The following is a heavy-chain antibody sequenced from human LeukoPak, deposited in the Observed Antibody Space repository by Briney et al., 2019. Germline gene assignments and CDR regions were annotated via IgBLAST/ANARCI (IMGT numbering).Heavy chain of an antibody. V-gene: IGHV4-34*11. J-gene: IGHJ4*02. D-gene: IGHD3-22*01. CDR1: GGSFSGYY. CDR2: ISNSGST. Sequence: SETLSLTCAVYGGSFSGYYWSWIRQPPGKGLEWIGYISNSGSTNYNPSLKSRVTISSDTSKTQFSLRLTSVTAADTAVYYRARSPSGYRFDSWGQGTLVTVSS. CDR3: ARSPSGYRFDS.